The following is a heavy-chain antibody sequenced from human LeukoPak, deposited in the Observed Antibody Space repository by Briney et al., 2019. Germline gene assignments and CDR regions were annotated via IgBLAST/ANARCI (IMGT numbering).Heavy chain of an antibody. CDR3: ARTARIAATVGDYFDY. CDR2: INAGSGDT. Sequence: ASVKVSCKASGYTFTSHAIHWVRQAPGQRPEWMGWINAGSGDTKCSQNLEGRVTITRDTSASTAYMELSSPKSEDTAVYYCARTARIAATVGDYFDYWGQGTLVTVSS. V-gene: IGHV1-3*01. CDR1: GYTFTSHA. J-gene: IGHJ4*02. D-gene: IGHD6-13*01.